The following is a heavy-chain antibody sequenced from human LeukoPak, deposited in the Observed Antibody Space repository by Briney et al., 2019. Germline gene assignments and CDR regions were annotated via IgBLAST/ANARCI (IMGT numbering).Heavy chain of an antibody. D-gene: IGHD5-24*01. J-gene: IGHJ4*02. CDR3: AKDDRWLQFCC. V-gene: IGHV3-74*01. CDR1: GFTFSSYW. Sequence: GGSLRLSCAASGFTFSSYWMHWVRQAPGKGLVWVSRINSDGSSTSYADSVKGRFTISRDNAKNSLYLQMNSLRAEDTAVYYCAKDDRWLQFCCWGQGTLVTVSA. CDR2: INSDGSST.